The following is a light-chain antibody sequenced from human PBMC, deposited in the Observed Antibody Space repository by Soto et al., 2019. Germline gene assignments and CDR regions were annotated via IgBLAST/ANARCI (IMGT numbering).Light chain of an antibody. CDR3: KQGEHWPVT. CDR2: EVS. Sequence: VVLTQSPLSLSVALGQPASVSCRSSQSLLFSNGITYLTWFHQRPGQPPRRLISEVSDRVSGVSDRLSGSGSGTDFTLGNGTVESEDAGLFYCKQGEHWPVTFGGGTRVEIK. V-gene: IGKV2-30*01. J-gene: IGKJ4*01. CDR1: QSLLFSNGITY.